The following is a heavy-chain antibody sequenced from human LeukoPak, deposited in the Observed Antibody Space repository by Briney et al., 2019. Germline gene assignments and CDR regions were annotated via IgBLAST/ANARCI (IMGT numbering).Heavy chain of an antibody. Sequence: GGSLRLSCAVSGFTFSSHWMFWVRQVPGKGLEWVSRINIDGSSTTYADSVKGRFTISRDNAKNTLYLQMNSLRAEDTAVYYCARDRVGTLYWGQGTLVTVSS. D-gene: IGHD4-23*01. V-gene: IGHV3-74*01. CDR1: GFTFSSHW. CDR3: ARDRVGTLY. CDR2: INIDGSST. J-gene: IGHJ4*02.